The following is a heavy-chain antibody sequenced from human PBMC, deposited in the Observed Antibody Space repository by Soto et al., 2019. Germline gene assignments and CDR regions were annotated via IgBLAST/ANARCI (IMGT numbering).Heavy chain of an antibody. CDR1: GFTFSSYA. V-gene: IGHV3-30-3*01. D-gene: IGHD3-3*01. CDR2: ISYDGSNK. J-gene: IGHJ4*02. CDR3: TRDIFRTITTIDY. Sequence: PGGSLRLSCAASGFTFSSYAMHWVRQAPGKGLEWVAVISYDGSNKYYADSVKGRFTVSRDNAKNSLYLQMNSLRPEDTAFYYCTRDIFRTITTIDYWGQGTLVTVSS.